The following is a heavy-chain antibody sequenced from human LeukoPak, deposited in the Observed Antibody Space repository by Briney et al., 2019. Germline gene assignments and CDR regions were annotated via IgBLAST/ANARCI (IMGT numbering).Heavy chain of an antibody. CDR3: ARLCADYYYYYMDV. CDR2: IYYSGST. Sequence: SETLSLTCTVSGGSISSSSYYWGWIRQPPGKGLEWIGSIYYSGSTYYNPSLKSRVTISVDTSKNQFSLKLSSVTAADTAVYYCARLCADYYYYYMDVWGKGTTVTVSS. J-gene: IGHJ6*03. V-gene: IGHV4-39*07. CDR1: GGSISSSSYY. D-gene: IGHD2-21*01.